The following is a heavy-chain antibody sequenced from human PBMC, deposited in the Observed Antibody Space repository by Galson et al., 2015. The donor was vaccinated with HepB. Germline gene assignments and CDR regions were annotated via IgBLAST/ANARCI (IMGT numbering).Heavy chain of an antibody. D-gene: IGHD3-10*01. CDR1: GGTFSSYG. CDR3: ARDKGSGLWFGDY. V-gene: IGHV1-69*06. Sequence: SVKVSCKASGGTFSSYGFSWVRQAPGQGLEWMGGIIPMFATANYAQKFQGRVTITADKSTSTVYMELSSLRSEDTAVYYCARDKGSGLWFGDYWGQGTLVTVSS. J-gene: IGHJ4*02. CDR2: IIPMFATA.